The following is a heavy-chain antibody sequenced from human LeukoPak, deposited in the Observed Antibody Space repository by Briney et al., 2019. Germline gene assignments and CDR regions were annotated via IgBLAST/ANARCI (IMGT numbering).Heavy chain of an antibody. V-gene: IGHV1-46*01. Sequence: ASVKVSCKASGYTFTSYYMHWVRQAPGQGLEWMGIINPSGGSTSYAQKFQGRVTMTRDMSTSTVYMELSSLRSEDTAVYYCARDGYCSGGSCYKIYWGQGTLVTVSS. CDR2: INPSGGST. CDR3: ARDGYCSGGSCYKIY. CDR1: GYTFTSYY. J-gene: IGHJ4*02. D-gene: IGHD2-15*01.